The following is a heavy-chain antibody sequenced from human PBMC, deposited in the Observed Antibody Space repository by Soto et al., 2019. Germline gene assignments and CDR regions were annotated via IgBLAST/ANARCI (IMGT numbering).Heavy chain of an antibody. D-gene: IGHD3-10*01. CDR2: IYYSGST. Sequence: PSETLSLTCTVSGGSISSGGYYWSWIRQHPGKGLEWIGYIYYSGSTYYNPSLKSRVTISVDTSKNQFSLKLSSVTAADTAVYYCARGGVLWFGELSQNDAFEIWGRGTMVTVSS. CDR1: GGSISSGGYY. J-gene: IGHJ3*02. CDR3: ARGGVLWFGELSQNDAFEI. V-gene: IGHV4-31*03.